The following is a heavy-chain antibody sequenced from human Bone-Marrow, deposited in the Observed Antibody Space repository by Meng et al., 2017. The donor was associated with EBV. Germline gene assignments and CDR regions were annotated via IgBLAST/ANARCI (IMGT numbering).Heavy chain of an antibody. V-gene: IGHV4-34*01. CDR1: GGCLSGYY. D-gene: IGHD5-12*01. CDR2: INHSGST. J-gene: IGHJ5*02. CDR3: ARGRGYSGYSYPTNWFDP. Sequence: VPRQQWGHVLLHPSETLPLTCAVYGGCLSGYYWSWIRQPPGKGLEWIGEINHSGSTNYNPSLKSRVTISVDTSKNQFSLKLSSVTAADTAVYYCARGRGYSGYSYPTNWFDPWGQGTLVTVSS.